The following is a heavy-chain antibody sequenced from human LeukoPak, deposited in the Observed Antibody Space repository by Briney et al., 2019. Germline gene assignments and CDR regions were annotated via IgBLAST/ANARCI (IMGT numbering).Heavy chain of an antibody. J-gene: IGHJ4*02. D-gene: IGHD7-27*01. CDR1: GFIFSTYN. Sequence: GGSLRLSCAASGFIFSTYNMHWARQAPGKGLEWVSSISSSSRYINYADSVKGRFTISRDNTKNSLYLQMDSLRAEDTAIYYCARHTSASVGTLLGYWGQGTLVTVSS. V-gene: IGHV3-21*01. CDR2: ISSSSRYI. CDR3: ARHTSASVGTLLGY.